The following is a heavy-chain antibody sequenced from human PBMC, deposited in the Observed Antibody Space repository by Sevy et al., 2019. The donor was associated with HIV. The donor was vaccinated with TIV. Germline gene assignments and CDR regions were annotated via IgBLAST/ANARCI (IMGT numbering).Heavy chain of an antibody. CDR2: ISSGSSYI. CDR1: GFTFNYFN. CDR3: ARNRAYYDSSGFSY. Sequence: GGSLRLSCAASGFTFNYFNMNWVRQAPGKGLEWVSSISSGSSYIKYADSVQGRFTISRDNAKSSLYLQMNSLSAEDTAVYYSARNRAYYDSSGFSYWGQGTLVTVSS. V-gene: IGHV3-21*06. J-gene: IGHJ4*02. D-gene: IGHD3-22*01.